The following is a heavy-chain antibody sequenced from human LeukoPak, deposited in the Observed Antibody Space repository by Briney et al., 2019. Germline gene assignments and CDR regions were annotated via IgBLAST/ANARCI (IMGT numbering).Heavy chain of an antibody. CDR1: GGSIRSSYYY. D-gene: IGHD1-26*01. Sequence: SETLSLTCTVSGGSIRSSYYYWGWIRQHPGKGLEWIGYIYYSGSTYYNPSLKSRVTISVDTSKNQFSLKLSSVTAADTAVYYCARDTGSCFDYWGQGTLVTVSS. V-gene: IGHV4-31*03. CDR2: IYYSGST. J-gene: IGHJ4*02. CDR3: ARDTGSCFDY.